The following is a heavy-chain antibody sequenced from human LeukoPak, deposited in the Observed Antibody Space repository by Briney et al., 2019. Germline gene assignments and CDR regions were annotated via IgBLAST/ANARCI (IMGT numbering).Heavy chain of an antibody. D-gene: IGHD6-19*01. CDR3: ARANRPFHTSGWYKDY. J-gene: IGHJ4*02. CDR1: GFTFSSYA. CDR2: QSYDGSGQ. V-gene: IGHV3-30-3*01. Sequence: PGGCLRLSCAASGFTFSSYAMHWVRQAPGKGGEWVARQSYDGSGQYYTESVKGRFTISRDNSKHTLYLQVNSLRVEDTAVYYCARANRPFHTSGWYKDYWGQGTLVTVSS.